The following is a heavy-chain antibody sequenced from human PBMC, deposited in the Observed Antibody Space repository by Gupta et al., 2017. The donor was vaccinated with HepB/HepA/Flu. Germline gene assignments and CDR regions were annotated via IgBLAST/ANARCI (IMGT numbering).Heavy chain of an antibody. D-gene: IGHD3-16*01. Sequence: VQLVESVQRLFQPGGSRRLACAVSGFSASDHYMTWVRQAPGKGLEWLSVIYSGGSTYYADSVKGRFSISRDNSKNALYPQMNSLGVDDTAIYCCVRELGYWGQGTLVTVSS. CDR3: VRELGY. J-gene: IGHJ4*02. CDR1: GFSASDHY. V-gene: IGHV3-66*01. CDR2: IYSGGST.